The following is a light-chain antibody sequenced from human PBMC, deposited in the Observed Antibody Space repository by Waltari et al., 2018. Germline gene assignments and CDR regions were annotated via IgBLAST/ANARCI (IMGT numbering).Light chain of an antibody. CDR1: QGIGTW. V-gene: IGKV1-12*01. J-gene: IGKJ2*01. CDR2: GAS. Sequence: DIQLTQSPSSVSASVGDRVTITCRASQGIGTWLAWYQQKPGKAPKLLIYGASSLQSWVPPRFSGSGSGTDFTLTINNLQPEDVAVYYCQQYYSTPVTFGQGTKLEIK. CDR3: QQYYSTPVT.